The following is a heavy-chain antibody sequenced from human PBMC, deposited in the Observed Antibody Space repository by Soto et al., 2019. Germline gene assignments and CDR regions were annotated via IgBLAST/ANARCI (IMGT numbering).Heavy chain of an antibody. CDR2: ISCDGSKK. V-gene: IGHV3-30*03. CDR1: GFTFRSYD. Sequence: LRLSCTASGFTFRSYDMHWVRQALGKGLEWVALISCDGSKKYYADSVKGRFTISRDNSRNTLYLQMNSPRGDDTAIYCCASRIAVTAIDYWGQGALVTVSS. D-gene: IGHD6-19*01. J-gene: IGHJ4*02. CDR3: ASRIAVTAIDY.